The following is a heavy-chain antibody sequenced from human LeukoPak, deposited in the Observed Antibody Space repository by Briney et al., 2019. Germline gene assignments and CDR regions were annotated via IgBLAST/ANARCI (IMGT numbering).Heavy chain of an antibody. V-gene: IGHV1-69*04. CDR2: IIPILGIA. CDR3: ARDDETGSGWHSGPAPALY. D-gene: IGHD6-19*01. J-gene: IGHJ4*02. CDR1: GGTFSSYA. Sequence: SVKVSCKASGGTFSSYAISWVRQAPGQGLEWMGRIIPILGIANYAQKFQGRVTITADKSTSTAYMELSSLRSEDTAVYYCARDDETGSGWHSGPAPALYWGQGTLVTVSS.